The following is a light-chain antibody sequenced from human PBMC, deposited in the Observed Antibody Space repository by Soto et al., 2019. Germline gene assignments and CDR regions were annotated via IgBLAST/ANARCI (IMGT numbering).Light chain of an antibody. Sequence: DIQLTQSPSTLSAAFGDSVTITCRASQNIRNLLAWYQQKPGKAPKPLIFDAFTLKTGVPSRFGGSGSGAEFNFTITGLQPDDFATYFCQQYYTYSTFGQGTRLEIK. V-gene: IGKV1-5*01. CDR2: DAF. CDR1: QNIRNL. J-gene: IGKJ5*01. CDR3: QQYYTYST.